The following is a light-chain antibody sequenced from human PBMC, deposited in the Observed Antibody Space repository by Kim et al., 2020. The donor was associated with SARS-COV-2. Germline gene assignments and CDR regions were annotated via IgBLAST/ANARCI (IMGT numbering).Light chain of an antibody. Sequence: EIVLTQSPGTLSLSPGERATLSCRTSQSVSNSFLAWYQQKPGQAPRLLIYGASSRATGIPDRFSGSGSGTDFTLTISRLEPEDFAVYYCQQYGSSPYTFCQVTKLEI. CDR2: GAS. CDR1: QSVSNSF. CDR3: QQYGSSPYT. V-gene: IGKV3-20*01. J-gene: IGKJ2*01.